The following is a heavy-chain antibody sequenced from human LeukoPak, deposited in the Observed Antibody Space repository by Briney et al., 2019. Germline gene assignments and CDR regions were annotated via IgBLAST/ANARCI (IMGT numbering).Heavy chain of an antibody. Sequence: SETLSLTCTVSGGSISSYYWSWIRQPAGKGLEWIGRVYTSGSTNYNPSLKSRVTMSVDTSKNQFSLKLSSVTAADTAVYYCARDLFYYDSSGYDRTGGFDYWGQGTLVTVSS. CDR1: GGSISSYY. V-gene: IGHV4-4*07. CDR3: ARDLFYYDSSGYDRTGGFDY. D-gene: IGHD3-22*01. CDR2: VYTSGST. J-gene: IGHJ4*02.